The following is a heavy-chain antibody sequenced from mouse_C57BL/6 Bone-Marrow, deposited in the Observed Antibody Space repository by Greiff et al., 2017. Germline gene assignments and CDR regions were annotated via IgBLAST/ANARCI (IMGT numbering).Heavy chain of an antibody. J-gene: IGHJ4*01. V-gene: IGHV7-3*01. D-gene: IGHD1-1*01. CDR2: IRNKANGYTT. Sequence: VQLKESGGGLVQPGGSLSLSCAASGFTFTDYYMSWVRQPPGKALEWLGFIRNKANGYTTEYSASVKGRFTISRDNSQSILYLQMNALRAEDSATYYCARSPPHYYGSTYAMDYWGQGTSVTVSS. CDR1: GFTFTDYY. CDR3: ARSPPHYYGSTYAMDY.